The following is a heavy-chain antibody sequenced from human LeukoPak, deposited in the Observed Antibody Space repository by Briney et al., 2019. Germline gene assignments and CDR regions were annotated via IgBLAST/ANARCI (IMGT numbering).Heavy chain of an antibody. CDR1: GFTFSSYA. CDR3: ARDTLGEGEDANYAVYYLDY. CDR2: ISNSESGN. Sequence: QSWGSLRLSCAASGFTFSSYARSWVRQAPGKGLEWVAEISNSESGNYNADSVRGRFTISRDNSKNTVYLQMNSLRAEDAAVYYCARDTLGEGEDANYAVYYLDYWGQGTPVTVSS. D-gene: IGHD4/OR15-4a*01. J-gene: IGHJ4*02. V-gene: IGHV3-23*01.